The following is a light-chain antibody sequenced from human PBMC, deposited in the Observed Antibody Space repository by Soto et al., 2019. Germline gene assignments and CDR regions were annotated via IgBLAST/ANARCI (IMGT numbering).Light chain of an antibody. CDR2: DVS. Sequence: QPVLTQPASVSGSPGQSITISCSGTSSDVGGYNFVSWYQQHPGKAPKLVIYDVSNRPSGVSNRFSGSKSGSTASLTISGLQAEDEGDYYCSSYTTSSTRVFGGGTKLTVL. CDR3: SSYTTSSTRV. CDR1: SSDVGGYNF. J-gene: IGLJ3*02. V-gene: IGLV2-14*03.